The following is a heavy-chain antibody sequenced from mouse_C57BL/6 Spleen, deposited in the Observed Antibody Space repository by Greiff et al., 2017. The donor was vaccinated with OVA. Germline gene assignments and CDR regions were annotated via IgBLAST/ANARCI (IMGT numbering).Heavy chain of an antibody. V-gene: IGHV1-61*01. CDR1: GYTFTSYW. J-gene: IGHJ3*01. CDR2: IYPSDSET. CDR3: AAGGYDGFWFAY. Sequence: QVQLQQPGAELVRPGSSVKLSCKASGYTFTSYWLDWVKQRPGQGLEWIGNIYPSDSETHYNRKFKDKATLTVDKSTSTAYMQLSSLTSEDSAVYYCAAGGYDGFWFAYWGQGTLVTVSA. D-gene: IGHD2-2*01.